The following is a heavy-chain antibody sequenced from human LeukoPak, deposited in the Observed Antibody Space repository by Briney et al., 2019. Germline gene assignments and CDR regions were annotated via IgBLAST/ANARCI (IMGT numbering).Heavy chain of an antibody. CDR1: GGSISSSSHY. Sequence: TSETLSLTCTVSGGSISSSSHYWGWIRQPPGKGLEWIGSIYYSGSTYYNPSLKSRVTISVDTSKNQFSLKLSSVTAADTAVYYCARQGRDGYKVYYMDVWGKGTTVTVSS. D-gene: IGHD5-24*01. CDR3: ARQGRDGYKVYYMDV. J-gene: IGHJ6*03. CDR2: IYYSGST. V-gene: IGHV4-39*01.